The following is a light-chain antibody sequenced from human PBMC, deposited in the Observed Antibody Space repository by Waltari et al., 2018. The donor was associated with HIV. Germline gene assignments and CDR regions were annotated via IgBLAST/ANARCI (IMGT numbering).Light chain of an antibody. CDR2: DAS. CDR1: QSVTTY. V-gene: IGKV3-11*01. J-gene: IGKJ5*01. CDR3: QQRSSWPSIT. Sequence: EIVLTQSPATLSLSPGQRATLSCRASQSVTTYLAWYQQRPGQAPRLLISDASNRATGIPARFSGSGSGTDFTLTISSLEPEDFAVYYCQQRSSWPSITFGHGTRLDIK.